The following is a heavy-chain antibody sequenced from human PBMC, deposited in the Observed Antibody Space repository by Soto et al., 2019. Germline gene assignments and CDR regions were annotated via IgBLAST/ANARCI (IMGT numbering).Heavy chain of an antibody. Sequence: GGFLRLSCTASGFTFRNYAMSWVRQAPGKGLEWVSSVTGGGDTTYYADSVKGRFTISRDNSKNTLFLQMNSLRAEDTALYYCANKGGTDGRHDAFDVCGGGTMVTVS. CDR3: ANKGGTDGRHDAFDV. CDR2: VTGGGDTT. CDR1: GFTFRNYA. D-gene: IGHD2-8*01. J-gene: IGHJ3*01. V-gene: IGHV3-23*01.